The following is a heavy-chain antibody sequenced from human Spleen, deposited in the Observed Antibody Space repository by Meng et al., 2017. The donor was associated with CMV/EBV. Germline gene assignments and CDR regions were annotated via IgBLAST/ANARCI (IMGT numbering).Heavy chain of an antibody. D-gene: IGHD3-9*01. CDR2: IKSKTDGGDT. V-gene: IGHV3-15*01. CDR1: GFTFSKAW. CDR3: TRDWLLMDAFDV. Sequence: GESLVLSCAASGFTFSKAWMNWVRQAPGKGLEWVGRIKSKTDGGDTDYAAPVKGRFTISRDDSKRISYLQMNSLKSEDTAMYYCTRDWLLMDAFDVRGQGTMVTVSS. J-gene: IGHJ3*01.